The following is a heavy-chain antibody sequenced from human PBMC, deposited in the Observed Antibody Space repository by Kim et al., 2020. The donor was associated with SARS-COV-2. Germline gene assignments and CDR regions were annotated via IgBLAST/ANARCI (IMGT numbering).Heavy chain of an antibody. CDR1: GFTVSTNY. V-gene: IGHV3-53*01. J-gene: IGHJ6*02. CDR3: ARDTTRTYGMDV. D-gene: IGHD1-1*01. Sequence: GGSLRLSCAASGFTVSTNYMSWVRQAPGKGLEWVSVIYSGGSTYYADSVKSRFTISSDNSKNTLYLQMNSLRAEDTAVYYCARDTTRTYGMDVWGQGTTVTVSS. CDR2: IYSGGST.